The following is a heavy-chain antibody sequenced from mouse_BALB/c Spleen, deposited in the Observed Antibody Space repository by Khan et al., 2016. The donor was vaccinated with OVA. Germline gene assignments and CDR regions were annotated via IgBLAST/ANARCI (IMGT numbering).Heavy chain of an antibody. D-gene: IGHD2-4*01. V-gene: IGHV1-87*01. CDR2: IYPGDGNT. CDR3: ARGGITTGYFDF. CDR1: GYTFTSYW. Sequence: QVQLKHSGAELARPGASVKLSCKASGYTFTSYWMQWVKQRPGQGLKWIGAIYPGDGNTRYTQKFKGKATLTADKSSSTAYMELSSLASEDSAVYYCARGGITTGYFDFWGQGTTLTVSS. J-gene: IGHJ2*01.